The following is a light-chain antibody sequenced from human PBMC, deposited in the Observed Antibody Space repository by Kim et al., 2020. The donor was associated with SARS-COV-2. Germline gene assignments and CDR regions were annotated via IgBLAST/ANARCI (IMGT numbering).Light chain of an antibody. J-gene: IGLJ1*01. CDR1: SSDVGGYKY. CDR2: DVT. Sequence: QFALTQPASVSGSLGQSITISCTGTSSDVGGYKYVSWYQQHPGKAPKLMIYDVTKRPSGVSDRFSGSKSVNTASLTISGLQAEDEADYYCSSYTSSSTYVFGTGTKVTVL. CDR3: SSYTSSSTYV. V-gene: IGLV2-14*01.